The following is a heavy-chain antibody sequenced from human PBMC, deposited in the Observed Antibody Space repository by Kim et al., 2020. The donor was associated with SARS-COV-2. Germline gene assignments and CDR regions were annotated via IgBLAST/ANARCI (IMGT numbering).Heavy chain of an antibody. Sequence: GGSLRLSCAASGFSFSSYWMHWVRQTPGKGLVWVSRVSSDGSITTYAESVKGRFTISRDNAKSTLYLQMNSLRAEDTAVYYCARSRVGAANCCDSWGQGTLVIVPT. D-gene: IGHD1-26*01. J-gene: IGHJ5*01. CDR1: GFSFSSYW. V-gene: IGHV3-74*01. CDR3: ARSRVGAANCCDS. CDR2: VSSDGSIT.